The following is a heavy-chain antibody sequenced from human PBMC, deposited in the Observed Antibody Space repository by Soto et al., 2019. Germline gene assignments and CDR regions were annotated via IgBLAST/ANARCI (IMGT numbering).Heavy chain of an antibody. V-gene: IGHV4-59*01. Sequence: SETLSLTCTVSGGSISGYYWSWIRQPPGKGLEWIGYIYYSGSTNYNPSLKSRVTISVDTSKNQFSLKLSSVTAADTAVYYCARWTSGGYNWFDPWGQGTLVTSPQ. CDR3: ARWTSGGYNWFDP. D-gene: IGHD3-10*01. CDR2: IYYSGST. CDR1: GGSISGYY. J-gene: IGHJ5*02.